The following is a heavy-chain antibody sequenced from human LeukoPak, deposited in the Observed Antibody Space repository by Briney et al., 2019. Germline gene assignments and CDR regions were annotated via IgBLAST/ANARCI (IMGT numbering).Heavy chain of an antibody. CDR2: IIPIFGTA. J-gene: IGHJ4*02. Sequence: SVKVSCKASGGTFSSYAISWVRQAPGQGLEWVGGIIPIFGTANYAQKFQGRVTITADESTSTAYMELSSLRSEDTAVYYCARSRVYCGGDCYRTFDYWGQGTLVTVSS. CDR3: ARSRVYCGGDCYRTFDY. D-gene: IGHD2-21*01. CDR1: GGTFSSYA. V-gene: IGHV1-69*13.